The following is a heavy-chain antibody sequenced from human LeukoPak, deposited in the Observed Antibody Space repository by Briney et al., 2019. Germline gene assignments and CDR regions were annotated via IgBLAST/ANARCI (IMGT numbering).Heavy chain of an antibody. CDR2: IRGSGSST. V-gene: IGHV3-23*01. Sequence: PGGSLRLSCAASGFTFSTYAMSWVRQAPGKGLEWVSTIRGSGSSTYYADSVKGRFTISRDNSKNTLYLQMNSLRVEDTAVYYCAKDPPEGAYCGGDCFPFRFDPWGQGTLVTVSS. D-gene: IGHD2-21*01. J-gene: IGHJ5*02. CDR1: GFTFSTYA. CDR3: AKDPPEGAYCGGDCFPFRFDP.